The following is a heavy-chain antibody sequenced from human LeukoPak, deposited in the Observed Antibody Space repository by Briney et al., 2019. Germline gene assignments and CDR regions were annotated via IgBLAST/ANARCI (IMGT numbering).Heavy chain of an antibody. Sequence: GGSLRLSCAAPGFTFSNYGIHWVRQAPGKGLERVAFIRYDGGNKYYGDSVKGRFTISRDNSKNTVFLQMNSLRAEDTAVYYCAKSMITFRDFFDYWGQGTLVTVSS. D-gene: IGHD5/OR15-5a*01. CDR1: GFTFSNYG. CDR3: AKSMITFRDFFDY. J-gene: IGHJ4*02. CDR2: IRYDGGNK. V-gene: IGHV3-30*02.